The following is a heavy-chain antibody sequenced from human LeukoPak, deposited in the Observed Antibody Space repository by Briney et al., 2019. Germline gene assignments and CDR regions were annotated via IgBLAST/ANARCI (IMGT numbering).Heavy chain of an antibody. Sequence: GGSLRLSCAASGFTFSSYAMSWVRQAPGKGLEWVSAISGSGGSTYYADSVKGRFTISRDNSKNTLYLPMNSLRAEDTAVYYCAKDPLSPEYYYYYYGMDVWGQGTTVTVSS. D-gene: IGHD1-14*01. CDR3: AKDPLSPEYYYYYYGMDV. CDR2: ISGSGGST. J-gene: IGHJ6*02. V-gene: IGHV3-23*01. CDR1: GFTFSSYA.